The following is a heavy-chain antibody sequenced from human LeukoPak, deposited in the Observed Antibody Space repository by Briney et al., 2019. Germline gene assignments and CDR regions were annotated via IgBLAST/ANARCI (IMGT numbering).Heavy chain of an antibody. CDR1: GYSVSRYW. CDR3: ARQTDGATSFDY. CDR2: IYPGDSDT. J-gene: IGHJ4*02. Sequence: GESLKTPGRSSGYSVSRYWLVVVRQMPRKGLEWMGIIYPGDSDTRYSPFFQGQVTISAEKSISTAYLQWSSLKASDTAMYYCARQTDGATSFDYWGQGTLVTVSS. D-gene: IGHD1-26*01. V-gene: IGHV5-51*01.